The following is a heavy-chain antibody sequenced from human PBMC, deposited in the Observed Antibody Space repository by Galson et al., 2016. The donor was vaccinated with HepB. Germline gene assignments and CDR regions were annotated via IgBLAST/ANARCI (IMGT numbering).Heavy chain of an antibody. CDR2: IIPILDIP. CDR1: GGNFSSYA. J-gene: IGHJ6*02. V-gene: IGHV1-69*10. CDR3: ARGGYHYNGLDV. Sequence: SVKVSCKASGGNFSSYAISWVRQAPGQGLEWMGGIIPILDIPNYAQKFQGRVTISADKSTTTSYMELSSLRSEDTALYYCARGGYHYNGLDVWAKGPRSPSP.